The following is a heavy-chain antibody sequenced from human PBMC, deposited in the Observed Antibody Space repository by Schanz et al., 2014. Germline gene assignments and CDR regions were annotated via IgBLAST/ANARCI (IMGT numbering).Heavy chain of an antibody. Sequence: QVQVVQSGAELKKPGASVKVSCKASGYTFSSHGIHWLRQAPGQSLEWMGWINTANGNAKYSANCQARVSIARDTSATTAYMELTKLRSEDTAVYYSARDLPDCDGGKCYSDGFDIWGQGTLVTISS. D-gene: IGHD2-21*01. CDR1: GYTFSSHG. V-gene: IGHV1-3*04. J-gene: IGHJ3*02. CDR3: ARDLPDCDGGKCYSDGFDI. CDR2: INTANGNA.